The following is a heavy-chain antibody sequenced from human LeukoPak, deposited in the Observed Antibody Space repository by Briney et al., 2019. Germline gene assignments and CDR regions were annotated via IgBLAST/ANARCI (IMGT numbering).Heavy chain of an antibody. J-gene: IGHJ6*03. CDR1: GGSISSHY. CDR3: ARAPYYSGTKPPRYYYYYYMDV. D-gene: IGHD1/OR15-1a*01. V-gene: IGHV4-59*11. CDR2: IYYSGST. Sequence: PETLSLTCTVSGGSISSHYWSWIRQPPGKGLEWIGYIYYSGSTNYNPSLKSRVTISVDTSKNQFSLKLSSVTAADTAVYYCARAPYYSGTKPPRYYYYYYMDVWGKGTTVTVSS.